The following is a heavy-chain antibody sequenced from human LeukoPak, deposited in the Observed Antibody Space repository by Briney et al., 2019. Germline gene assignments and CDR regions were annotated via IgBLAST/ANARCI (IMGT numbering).Heavy chain of an antibody. CDR1: GFTFSSYG. CDR2: ISYDGSNK. CDR3: AKDAFDI. V-gene: IGHV3-30*18. Sequence: GGSLRLSCAASGFTFSSYGMHWVRQAPGKGLEWVAVISYDGSNKYYAGSVKGRFTISRDNSKNTLYLQMNSLRAEDTAVYYCAKDAFDIWGQGTMVTVSS. J-gene: IGHJ3*02.